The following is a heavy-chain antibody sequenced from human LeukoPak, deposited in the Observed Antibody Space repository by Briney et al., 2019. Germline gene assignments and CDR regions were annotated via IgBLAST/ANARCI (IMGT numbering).Heavy chain of an antibody. CDR3: ARGLHRRCSGGICYQPFDY. Sequence: GGSLRLSCTVSGFTVSSNSMSWVRQAPGKGLEWVSFIYSGTIHYADSVKGRFTISRDNSRNTLYLQMNSLRAEDSAVYYCARGLHRRCSGGICYQPFDYWGQGTLVTVSS. J-gene: IGHJ4*02. V-gene: IGHV3-66*03. CDR1: GFTVSSNS. CDR2: IYSGTI. D-gene: IGHD2-15*01.